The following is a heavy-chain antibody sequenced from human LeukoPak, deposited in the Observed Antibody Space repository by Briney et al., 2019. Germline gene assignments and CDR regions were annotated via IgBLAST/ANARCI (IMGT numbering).Heavy chain of an antibody. Sequence: ASVKVSCKASRYIFTGYFIHWVRQAPGQGLEWMGWINPNSGGTNYAQKFQGRVTMTRDTSISTAYMELSRLRSDDTAVYYCARDICGMSSTSCRGHFQHWGQGTLVTVSS. CDR1: RYIFTGYF. CDR3: ARDICGMSSTSCRGHFQH. V-gene: IGHV1-2*02. J-gene: IGHJ1*01. CDR2: INPNSGGT. D-gene: IGHD2-2*01.